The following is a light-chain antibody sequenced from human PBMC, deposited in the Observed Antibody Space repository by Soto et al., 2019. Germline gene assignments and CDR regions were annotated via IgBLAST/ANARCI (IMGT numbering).Light chain of an antibody. CDR2: AQX. Sequence: EIVLTQSPATLSLSTGERATLSXRASQTFSRSFAWYQQQPVXXTRIXXXAQXNRATGIPARFIGSGSGKDFTLTISSLQPEYFSTSFCQQSYSTPPWTFGQGTKVDIK. V-gene: IGKV3-11*01. J-gene: IGKJ1*01. CDR1: QTFSRS. CDR3: QQSYSTPPWT.